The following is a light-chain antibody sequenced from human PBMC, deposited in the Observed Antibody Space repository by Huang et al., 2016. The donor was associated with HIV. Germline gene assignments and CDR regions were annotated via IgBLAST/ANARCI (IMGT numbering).Light chain of an antibody. CDR3: QQSYNAPRT. V-gene: IGKV1-39*01. CDR2: AAS. Sequence: DIQMTQSPSSLSAFVGDKVTITCRASENIRKYLNGYQQKPGKAPNLLLYAASSLQSGVPSRFSGSGTGTDFNLTINSLQPEDYATYFCQQSYNAPRTFGQGTKVEIK. CDR1: ENIRKY. J-gene: IGKJ1*01.